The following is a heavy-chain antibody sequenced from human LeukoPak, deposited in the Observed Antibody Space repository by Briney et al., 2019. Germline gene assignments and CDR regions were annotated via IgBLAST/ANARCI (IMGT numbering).Heavy chain of an antibody. D-gene: IGHD1-14*01. V-gene: IGHV4-34*01. CDR1: GGSFSGYY. CDR2: INHSGST. J-gene: IGHJ5*02. CDR3: ARASLWTGRTWFDP. Sequence: SETLSLTCAVYGGSFSGYYWSWIRQPPGKGLEWIGEINHSGSTNYNPSLKSRVTISVDTSKNQFSLKLSSVTAADTAVYYCARASLWTGRTWFDPWGQGTLVTVSS.